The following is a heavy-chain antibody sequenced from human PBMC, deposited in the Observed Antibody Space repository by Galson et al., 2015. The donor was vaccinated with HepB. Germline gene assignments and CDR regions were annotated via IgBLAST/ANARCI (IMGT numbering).Heavy chain of an antibody. V-gene: IGHV3-48*01. CDR3: ASPLVYCGGDCDISPV. D-gene: IGHD2-21*02. CDR1: GFTFSSYS. Sequence: SLRLSCAASGFTFSSYSMNWVRQAPGKGLEWVSYISSSSSTIYYADSVKGRFTIPSDNAKNSLYLQMNSLRAEDTAVYYCASPLVYCGGDCDISPVWGQGTTVTVSS. J-gene: IGHJ6*02. CDR2: ISSSSSTI.